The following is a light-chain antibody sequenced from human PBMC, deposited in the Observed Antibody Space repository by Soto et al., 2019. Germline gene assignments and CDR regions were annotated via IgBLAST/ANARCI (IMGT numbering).Light chain of an antibody. Sequence: DIVMTQTPLSSPVTLGQPASISCRSSQSLVHSDGHTYLSWLQQRPGQPPRLLIYEISNRFSGVPDRFSGSGAGTDFTLKISRVEAEDVGVYYCMQDTQIPRTFGQGPKVEIK. CDR2: EIS. CDR3: MQDTQIPRT. V-gene: IGKV2-24*01. CDR1: QSLVHSDGHTY. J-gene: IGKJ1*01.